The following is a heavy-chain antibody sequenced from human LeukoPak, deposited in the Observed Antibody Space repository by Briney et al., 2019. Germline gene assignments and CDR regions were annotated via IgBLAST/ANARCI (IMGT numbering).Heavy chain of an antibody. J-gene: IGHJ5*02. CDR1: GFDLNTYE. CDR2: ITISGHTK. V-gene: IGHV3-48*03. Sequence: HAGGSLRLSCAASGFDLNTYEMNWVRQAPGKGLEWIADITISGHTKNYADSVKGRSTISRDNAGTSLYLQMSSLTVEDTGVYYCARGDPHADLWGQGTLVTVSS. CDR3: ARGDPHADL.